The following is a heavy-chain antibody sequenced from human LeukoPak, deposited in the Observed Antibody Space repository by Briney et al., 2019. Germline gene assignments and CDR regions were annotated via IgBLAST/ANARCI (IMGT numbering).Heavy chain of an antibody. Sequence: SETLSLTCTVSGAAISTYFWSWIRQSPGKGLEWIGYIYSSGSTKYNPSLKSRVTISVDASKNQFALTLRSLTAADTAAYYCARDFWSGSVGFDPWGQGTLVTVSS. V-gene: IGHV4-59*01. D-gene: IGHD3-3*01. CDR3: ARDFWSGSVGFDP. CDR1: GAAISTYF. CDR2: IYSSGST. J-gene: IGHJ5*02.